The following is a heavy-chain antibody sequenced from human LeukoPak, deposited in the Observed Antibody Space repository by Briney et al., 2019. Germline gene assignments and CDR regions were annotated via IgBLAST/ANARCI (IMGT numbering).Heavy chain of an antibody. CDR2: ISSSGSTI. V-gene: IGHV3-11*01. Sequence: GGSLRLFCAASGFTFSDYYMSWIRQAPGKGLEWVSYISSSGSTIYYADSVKGRFTISRDNAKNSLYLQMNSLRAEDTAVYYCARARIAAHYYYYYMDVWGKGTTVTVSS. CDR1: GFTFSDYY. D-gene: IGHD6-6*01. CDR3: ARARIAAHYYYYYMDV. J-gene: IGHJ6*03.